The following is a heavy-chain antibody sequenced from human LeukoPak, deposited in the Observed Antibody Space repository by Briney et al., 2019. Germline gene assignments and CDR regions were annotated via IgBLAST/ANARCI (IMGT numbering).Heavy chain of an antibody. CDR2: IYYSGST. J-gene: IGHJ4*02. D-gene: IGHD4-11*01. Sequence: SETLSLTCTVSGGSISSYYWSWIRQPPGKGLEWIGYIYYSGSTNYNPSLKSRVTISVDTSKNQFSLKLSSVTAADTAVYYCARAVPKWVPYYFDYWGQGTLVTVSS. CDR3: ARAVPKWVPYYFDY. V-gene: IGHV4-59*08. CDR1: GGSISSYY.